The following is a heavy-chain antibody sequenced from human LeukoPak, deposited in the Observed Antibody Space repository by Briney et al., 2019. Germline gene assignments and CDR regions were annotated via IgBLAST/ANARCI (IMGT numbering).Heavy chain of an antibody. CDR2: IRYDGSNK. CDR1: GFTFSSYG. V-gene: IGHV3-30*02. CDR3: AKNDFWSPLSCFDY. D-gene: IGHD3-3*01. Sequence: GGSLRLSCAASGFTFSSYGMHWVRQAPGKGLEWVAFIRYDGSNKYYADSVKGRFTISRDNSKNTLYLQMNSLRAEDTAVYYCAKNDFWSPLSCFDYWGQGTLVTVSS. J-gene: IGHJ4*02.